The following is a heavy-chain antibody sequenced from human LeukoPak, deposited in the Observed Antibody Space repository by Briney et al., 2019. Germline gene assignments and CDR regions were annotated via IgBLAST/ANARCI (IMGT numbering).Heavy chain of an antibody. D-gene: IGHD6-13*01. CDR1: GFTFSSYG. V-gene: IGHV3-33*01. CDR2: IWYDGNNK. J-gene: IGHJ4*02. CDR3: ARGQQGSSWYYFDY. Sequence: GGSLRLSCAASGFTFSSYGMHWVRQAPGKGLEWVAVIWYDGNNKYYADSVKGRFTISRDNSKNTLYLQMNSLRAEDTAVYYCARGQQGSSWYYFDYWGQGTLVTVSS.